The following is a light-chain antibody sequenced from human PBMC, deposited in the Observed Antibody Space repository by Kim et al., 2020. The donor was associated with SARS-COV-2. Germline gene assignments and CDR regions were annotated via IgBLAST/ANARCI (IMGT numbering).Light chain of an antibody. V-gene: IGKV1-9*01. Sequence: AYVGDRVTITCRASQDIGHYLAWYRQEPGKAPEVLIYRASTLQSGVPSRFSGSGSGTEFTLTISSLQAEDFTTYYCQQMDRSPLTFGGGTKVEIK. CDR3: QQMDRSPLT. CDR2: RAS. CDR1: QDIGHY. J-gene: IGKJ4*01.